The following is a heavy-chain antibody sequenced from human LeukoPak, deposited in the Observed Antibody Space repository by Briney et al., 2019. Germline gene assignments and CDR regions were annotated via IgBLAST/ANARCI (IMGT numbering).Heavy chain of an antibody. J-gene: IGHJ6*03. V-gene: IGHV4-4*07. CDR3: ASLGIAARKYYYDYYMYV. CDR2: IYTSGST. CDR1: GGSISSYY. Sequence: SETLSLTCTLSGGSISSYYWSWIRQPAGKGLEWIGRIYTSGSTNYNPSLKSRVTMSVDTSKNQFSLKLSSVTAADTAVYYCASLGIAARKYYYDYYMYVWGKGTTVTVSS. D-gene: IGHD6-25*01.